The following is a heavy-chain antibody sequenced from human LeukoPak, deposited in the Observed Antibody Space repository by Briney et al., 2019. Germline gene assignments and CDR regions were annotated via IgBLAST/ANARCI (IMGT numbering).Heavy chain of an antibody. J-gene: IGHJ4*02. CDR1: GYSFTSYW. CDR3: ARGSGGELAGWGYYFDY. D-gene: IGHD1-26*01. V-gene: IGHV5-51*01. Sequence: GESLKISCKVSGYSFTSYWIGWVRQIPGKGLEWMGIIYPGDSDTRYSPSFQGQVTISADKSISTAYLQWSSLKASDTAMYYCARGSGGELAGWGYYFDYRGQGTLVTVSS. CDR2: IYPGDSDT.